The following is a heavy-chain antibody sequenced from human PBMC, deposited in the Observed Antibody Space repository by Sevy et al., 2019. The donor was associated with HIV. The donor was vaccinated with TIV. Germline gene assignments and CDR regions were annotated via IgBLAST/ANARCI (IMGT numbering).Heavy chain of an antibody. CDR3: ARDSSWYYDSYFYVMDV. V-gene: IGHV3-48*02. CDR1: GFSCSGYN. CDR2: LSSSTSTI. D-gene: IGHD6-13*01. J-gene: IGHJ6*02. Sequence: GGSLRLSCAASGFSCSGYNMNWVRQAPGKGLEWVSYLSSSTSTIHYADSVKGRFTISRDNAKNSLFLQMNSLRDDDTAVYYCARDSSWYYDSYFYVMDVCDQGTTVTVSS.